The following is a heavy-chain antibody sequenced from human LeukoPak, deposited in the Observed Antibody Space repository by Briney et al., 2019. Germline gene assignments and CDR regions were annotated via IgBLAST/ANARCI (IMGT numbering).Heavy chain of an antibody. CDR3: ARDWSSGSYYGAFDI. V-gene: IGHV1-69*01. D-gene: IGHD1-26*01. Sequence: SVKVSCKASGGTFSSYAISWVRQAPGQGLERMGGIIPIFGTANYAQKFQGRVTITADESTSTAYMELSSLRSEDTAVYYCARDWSSGSYYGAFDIWGQGAMVTVSS. J-gene: IGHJ3*02. CDR2: IIPIFGTA. CDR1: GGTFSSYA.